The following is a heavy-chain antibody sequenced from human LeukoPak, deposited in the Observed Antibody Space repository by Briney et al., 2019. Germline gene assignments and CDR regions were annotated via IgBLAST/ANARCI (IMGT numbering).Heavy chain of an antibody. CDR2: INPITDSR. V-gene: IGHV1-46*01. J-gene: IGHJ3*02. D-gene: IGHD3-22*01. CDR3: ARLSDTMIVVSPDDAFDI. Sequence: ASVKVSCKASGYTFTNYYIHWVRQAPGQGLEWIGVINPITDSRNYAQRFQGSVTMTRDTSTSTAYLELSSLKASDTAMYYCARLSDTMIVVSPDDAFDIWGQGTMVTVSS. CDR1: GYTFTNYY.